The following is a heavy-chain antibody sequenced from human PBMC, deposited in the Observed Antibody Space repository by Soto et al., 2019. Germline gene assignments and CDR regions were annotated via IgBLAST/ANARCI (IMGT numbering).Heavy chain of an antibody. Sequence: GRSLRLSFVASGIAFTNYAMSVGRKAPGKALEGVSTTSGTGANTCSSAPVQGRSYTARANSKTKLSLRLKSPRADATAVYYCANRMVTLTPYYYYYSMGVWGEGTKVTVSS. V-gene: IGHV3-23*01. J-gene: IGHJ6*04. CDR3: ANRMVTLTPYYYYYSMGV. CDR1: GIAFTNYA. CDR2: TSGTGANT. D-gene: IGHD2-8*01.